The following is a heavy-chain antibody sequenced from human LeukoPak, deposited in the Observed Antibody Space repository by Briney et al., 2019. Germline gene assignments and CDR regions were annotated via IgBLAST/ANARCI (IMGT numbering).Heavy chain of an antibody. J-gene: IGHJ5*02. CDR1: GFTFSNYG. D-gene: IGHD2-2*01. CDR3: ARDLIVVVPAAIP. CDR2: ISSSSSYI. Sequence: GGSLRLSCAASGFTFSNYGTHWVRQAPGKGLEWVSSISSSSSYIYYADSVKGRFTISRDNAKNSLYLQMNSLRAEDTAVYYCARDLIVVVPAAIPWGQGTLVTVSS. V-gene: IGHV3-21*01.